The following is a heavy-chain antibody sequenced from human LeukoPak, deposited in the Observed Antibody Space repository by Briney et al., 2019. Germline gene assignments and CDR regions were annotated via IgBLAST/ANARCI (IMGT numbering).Heavy chain of an antibody. CDR3: AKDLYDSSGYDYYYYYGLDV. Sequence: NPGGSLRLSCAASGFTFSDYYMSWIRQAPGKGLEWVSYISSSGSTIYYADSVKGRFTISRDNSKNTLYLQMNSLRTEDTAVYYCAKDLYDSSGYDYYYYYGLDVWGQGTTVTVSS. V-gene: IGHV3-11*04. J-gene: IGHJ6*02. CDR1: GFTFSDYY. CDR2: ISSSGSTI. D-gene: IGHD3-22*01.